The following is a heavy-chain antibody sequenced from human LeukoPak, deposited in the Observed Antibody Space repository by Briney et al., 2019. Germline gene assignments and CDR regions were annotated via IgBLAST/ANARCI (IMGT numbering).Heavy chain of an antibody. CDR1: GYTFSSYD. Sequence: ASVKVSCKASGYTFSSYDITWVRQAPGQGLEWMGWINTYNDKTKYAQKFQGRVSMTADTSTSTAYMELRSLRSDDTAVYYCARGGFIAAARGALGYWGQGTLVTVSS. CDR2: INTYNDKT. J-gene: IGHJ4*02. CDR3: ARGGFIAAARGALGY. D-gene: IGHD6-13*01. V-gene: IGHV1-18*01.